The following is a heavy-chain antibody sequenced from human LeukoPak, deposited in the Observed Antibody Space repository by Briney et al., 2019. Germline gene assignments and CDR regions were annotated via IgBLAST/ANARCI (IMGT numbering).Heavy chain of an antibody. D-gene: IGHD6-13*01. CDR1: GYTFTSYY. CDR3: ARDRRAAGTLDY. CDR2: INPSGGST. J-gene: IGHJ4*02. V-gene: IGHV1-46*01. Sequence: ASVKVSCKASGYTFTSYYMHWVRQAPGQGLEWMGIINPSGGSTSYAQRFQGRVTMTRDTSTNTVYMELSSLRSEDTAVYYCARDRRAAGTLDYWGQGTLVTVSS.